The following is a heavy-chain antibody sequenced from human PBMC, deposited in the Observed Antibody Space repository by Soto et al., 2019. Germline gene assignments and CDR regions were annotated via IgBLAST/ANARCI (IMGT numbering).Heavy chain of an antibody. J-gene: IGHJ4*02. CDR3: ARVKGGTTRRAFDS. CDR2: IYDNGGA. Sequence: QVQLQESGPGLVKPSQTLSLTCTVSGDSISSGGYYWSWIRQHPGKGLEWIGYIYDNGGAYYSPSLSGRVVISLDRSENQFSLRLSSVTAADTAVYHCARVKGGTTRRAFDSWGQGTLVTVSS. D-gene: IGHD1-7*01. V-gene: IGHV4-31*03. CDR1: GDSISSGGYY.